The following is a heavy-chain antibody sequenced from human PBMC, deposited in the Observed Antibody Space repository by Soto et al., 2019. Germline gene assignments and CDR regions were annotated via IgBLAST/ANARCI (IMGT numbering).Heavy chain of an antibody. CDR1: GGSFSGYY. CDR2: INHSGST. CDR3: ARSYGDVDY. Sequence: SETLSLTCAVYGGSFSGYYWSWIRQPPGKGLEWIGEINHSGSTNYNPSLKSRDTISVDTSKNQFSLKLSSVTAADTAVYYCARSYGDVDYWGQGTLVTVSS. V-gene: IGHV4-34*01. J-gene: IGHJ4*02. D-gene: IGHD4-17*01.